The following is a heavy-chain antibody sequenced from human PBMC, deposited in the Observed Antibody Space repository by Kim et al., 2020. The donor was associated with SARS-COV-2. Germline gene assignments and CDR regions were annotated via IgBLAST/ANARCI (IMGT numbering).Heavy chain of an antibody. CDR2: MNPNSGNT. CDR3: ARLMWIQLWGYYYYGMDV. V-gene: IGHV1-8*01. D-gene: IGHD5-18*01. CDR1: GYTFTSYD. J-gene: IGHJ6*02. Sequence: ASVKVSCKASGYTFTSYDINWVRQATGQGLEWMGWMNPNSGNTGYAQKFQGRVTMTRNTSISTAYMELSSLRSEDTAVYYCARLMWIQLWGYYYYGMDVWGQGTTVTVSS.